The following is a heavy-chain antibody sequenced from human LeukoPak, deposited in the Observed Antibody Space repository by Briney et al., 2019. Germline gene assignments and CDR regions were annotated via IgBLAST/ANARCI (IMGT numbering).Heavy chain of an antibody. CDR3: ARYCSGGSCYRGMDV. V-gene: IGHV3-53*01. J-gene: IGHJ6*02. D-gene: IGHD2-15*01. CDR2: IYSGGST. CDR1: GFTVSSNY. Sequence: PGGSLRLSCAASGFTVSSNYMSWVRQAPGKGLEWVSVIYSGGSTYYADSVKGRFTISRDNSKNTLYLQMNSLRAEDTAVYYCARYCSGGSCYRGMDVRGQGTTVTVSS.